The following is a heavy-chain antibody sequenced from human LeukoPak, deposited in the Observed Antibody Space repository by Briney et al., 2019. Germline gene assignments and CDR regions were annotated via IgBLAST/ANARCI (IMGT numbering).Heavy chain of an antibody. CDR2: IYYSGST. V-gene: IGHV4-59*01. CDR3: ARAAVGATGTSFDY. Sequence: SETLSLTCTGSGGSISSYYWSWIRQPPGKGLEWIGYIYYSGSTNYNPSLKSRVTISVDTSKNQFSLKLSSVTAADTAVYYCARAAVGATGTSFDYWGQGTLVTVSS. J-gene: IGHJ4*02. D-gene: IGHD1-26*01. CDR1: GGSISSYY.